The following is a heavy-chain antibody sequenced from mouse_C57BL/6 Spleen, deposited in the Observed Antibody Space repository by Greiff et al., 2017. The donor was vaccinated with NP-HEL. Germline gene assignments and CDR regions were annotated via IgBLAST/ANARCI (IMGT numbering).Heavy chain of an antibody. CDR1: GYTFTSYW. D-gene: IGHD2-5*01. Sequence: QVQLQQPGTELVKPGASVKLSCKASGYTFTSYWMHWVKQRSGQGLEWIGNINPSNGGTNYNEKFKSKATLTVDKSSSTAYMQLSSLTSEDSAVYYCARGGGSNYPFAYWGQGTLVTVSA. CDR2: INPSNGGT. CDR3: ARGGGSNYPFAY. J-gene: IGHJ3*01. V-gene: IGHV1-53*01.